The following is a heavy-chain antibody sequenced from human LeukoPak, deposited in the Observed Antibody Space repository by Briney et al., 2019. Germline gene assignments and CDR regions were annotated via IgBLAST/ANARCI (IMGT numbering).Heavy chain of an antibody. V-gene: IGHV7-4-1*02. J-gene: IGHJ6*02. Sequence: ASVKVSCKASGYTFTSYAMNRVRQAPGQGLEWMGWINTNTGNPTYAQGFTGRFVFSLDTSVSTAYLQISSLKAEDTAVYYCARVVVAAMVYYYYGMDVWGQGTTVTVSS. CDR3: ARVVVAAMVYYYYGMDV. D-gene: IGHD2-15*01. CDR2: INTNTGNP. CDR1: GYTFTSYA.